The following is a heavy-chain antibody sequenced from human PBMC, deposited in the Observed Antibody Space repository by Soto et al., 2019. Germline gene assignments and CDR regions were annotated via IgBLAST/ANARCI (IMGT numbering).Heavy chain of an antibody. J-gene: IGHJ5*02. CDR2: ISSTGKYI. CDR3: ERAISSGWLDH. V-gene: IGHV3-21*01. CDR1: GFTLSNYS. Sequence: WECXRLSWASSGFTLSNYSIGWVRQAPGKGRGWVSSISSTGKYIYYADSVKGRLTISRYNAKKSLYLQMKRPRAEHQDVYYWERAISSGWLDHWGQGTLVTVSS. D-gene: IGHD6-25*01.